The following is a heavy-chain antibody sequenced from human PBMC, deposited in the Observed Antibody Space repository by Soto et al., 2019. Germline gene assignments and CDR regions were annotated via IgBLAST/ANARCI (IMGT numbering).Heavy chain of an antibody. CDR3: ARRFAAASDY. V-gene: IGHV1-8*01. CDR2: MNPNIVNT. CDR1: GYTFTSYD. D-gene: IGHD2-2*01. J-gene: IGHJ4*02. Sequence: QVQLVQSGAEVKKPGASVKVSCKASGYTFTSYDINWVRQATGQGLEWMGWMNPNIVNTDYAKKLQGRITMTRNTSISTAYMELSGLSSEDTAVYYCARRFAAASDYWGQGTLLTVSS.